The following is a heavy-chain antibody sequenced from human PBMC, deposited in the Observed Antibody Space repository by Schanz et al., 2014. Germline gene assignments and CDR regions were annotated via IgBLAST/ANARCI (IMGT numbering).Heavy chain of an antibody. J-gene: IGHJ5*02. Sequence: EVQLAESGGGLVQPGGSLRLSCTASGFTFSSYSMNWVRQPPGRGLEWVSYIGNGGVTIYYADSVKGRFTISRDNSKNSLYLQMNSLRAEDTAVYYCTRDVRLDRRGNWFDPWGQGTLVTVSS. CDR3: TRDVRLDRRGNWFDP. D-gene: IGHD1-1*01. CDR1: GFTFSSYS. CDR2: IGNGGVTI. V-gene: IGHV3-48*04.